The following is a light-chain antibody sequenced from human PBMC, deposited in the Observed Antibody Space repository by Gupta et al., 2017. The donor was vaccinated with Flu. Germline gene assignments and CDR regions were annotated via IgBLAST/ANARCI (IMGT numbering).Light chain of an antibody. Sequence: QSITTSCTGTSSDVGNYNVVSWYQHHPSKAHTMMIYEVTRRPAVVASRFSGSKSGNTASLTISVQQTDDEDDYYCCSEAGGSGVFGGGTKLTVL. CDR2: EVT. CDR1: SSDVGNYNV. CDR3: CSEAGGSGV. J-gene: IGLJ3*02. V-gene: IGLV2-23*02.